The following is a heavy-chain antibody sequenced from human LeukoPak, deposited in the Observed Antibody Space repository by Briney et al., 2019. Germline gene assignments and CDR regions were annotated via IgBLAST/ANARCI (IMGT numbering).Heavy chain of an antibody. CDR3: ARMVVRGVILNWFDP. J-gene: IGHJ5*02. CDR1: GGSISSGSYY. CDR2: IYTSGST. Sequence: PSETLSLTCTVSGGSISSGSYYWSWIRQPAGKGLEWIGRIYTSGSTNYNPSLKSRVTISVDTSKNQFSLKLSSVTAADTAVYYCARMVVRGVILNWFDPWGQGTLVTVFS. D-gene: IGHD3-10*01. V-gene: IGHV4-61*02.